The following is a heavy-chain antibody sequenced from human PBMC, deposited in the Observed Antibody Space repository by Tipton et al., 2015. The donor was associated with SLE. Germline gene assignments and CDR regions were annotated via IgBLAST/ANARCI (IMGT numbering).Heavy chain of an antibody. CDR1: GFTFSSYG. Sequence: SLRLSCAASGFTFSSYGMHWVRQAPGKGLEWVAVISYDGSNKYYADSVKGRFTISRDNSKNTLYLQMNSLRAEDTAVYYCAKVKMGSMTTVTYFDYWGQGTLVTVSS. D-gene: IGHD4-11*01. V-gene: IGHV3-30*18. CDR3: AKVKMGSMTTVTYFDY. CDR2: ISYDGSNK. J-gene: IGHJ4*02.